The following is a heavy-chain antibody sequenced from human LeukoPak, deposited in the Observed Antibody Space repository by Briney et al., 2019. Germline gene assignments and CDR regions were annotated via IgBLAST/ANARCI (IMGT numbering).Heavy chain of an antibody. D-gene: IGHD2-15*01. CDR1: GGSINSYY. CDR2: IYYSGSS. CDR3: ASIGYCSDGNCYSNYFDH. J-gene: IGHJ4*02. V-gene: IGHV4-59*08. Sequence: SETLSLTCTVSGGSINSYYWSWIRQPPGKGLEWNGYIYYSGSSKYNPSLKSRVTISVDTSRNQFFLKLSSVTAADTAVYYCASIGYCSDGNCYSNYFDHWGQGTLVTVSS.